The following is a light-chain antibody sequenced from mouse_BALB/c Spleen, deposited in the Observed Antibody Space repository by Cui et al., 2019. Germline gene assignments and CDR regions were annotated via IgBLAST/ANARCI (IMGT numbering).Light chain of an antibody. CDR3: QQWSSNPLT. Sequence: QIVLTQSPELMSASPGEKDTMTCSASSSVSYMYWYQQKPRSSPKPWIYLTSNLASGVPARFSGSGSGTSYSLTISSMEAEDAATYYCQQWSSNPLTFGGGTKLEIK. CDR2: LTS. V-gene: IGKV4-68*01. J-gene: IGKJ1*01. CDR1: SSVSY.